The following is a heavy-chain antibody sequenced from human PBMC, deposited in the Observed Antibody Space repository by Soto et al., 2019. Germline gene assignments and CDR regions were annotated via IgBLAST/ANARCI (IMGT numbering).Heavy chain of an antibody. D-gene: IGHD6-13*01. V-gene: IGHV4-39*01. J-gene: IGHJ5*02. CDR1: GGSIRSSDYY. CDR2: IYYTGNT. CDR3: ARQFGGSWYFVWFDP. Sequence: PSETLSLTCSVSGGSIRSSDYYWGWIRQPPGKGLEWIGTIYYTGNTYYNPSLRSRVTISIDTSKNQFSLKLTSVTAADTAVYYCARQFGGSWYFVWFDPWGQGALVTV.